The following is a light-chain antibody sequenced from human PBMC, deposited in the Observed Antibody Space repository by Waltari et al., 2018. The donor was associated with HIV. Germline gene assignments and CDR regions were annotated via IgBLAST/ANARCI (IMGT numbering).Light chain of an antibody. J-gene: IGKJ1*01. CDR3: QQYSTWPLT. V-gene: IGKV3-15*01. Sequence: EVVMTQSPATLLESPGKTANLSCRASRSVGSSLAWYQHKPGRGPRLLIYGASSRASDVLPTFSGSGAGTDVSLSISSLRSDDVGIYYCQQYSTWPLTFGRGTTVEIK. CDR2: GAS. CDR1: RSVGSS.